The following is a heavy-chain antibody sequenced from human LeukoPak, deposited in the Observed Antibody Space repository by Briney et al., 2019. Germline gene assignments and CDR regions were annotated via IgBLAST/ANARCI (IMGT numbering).Heavy chain of an antibody. CDR2: IYYSGST. V-gene: IGHV4-39*01. D-gene: IGHD2-2*01. Sequence: PSETLSLTCTVSGGSISSSSYYWGWIRPPPGKGLEWIGSIYYSGSTYYNPSLKSRVTISVDTSKNQFSLKLSSVTAADTAVYYCARQLPAAIAGFDCWGHGTLVTASS. CDR3: ARQLPAAIAGFDC. CDR1: GGSISSSSYY. J-gene: IGHJ4*01.